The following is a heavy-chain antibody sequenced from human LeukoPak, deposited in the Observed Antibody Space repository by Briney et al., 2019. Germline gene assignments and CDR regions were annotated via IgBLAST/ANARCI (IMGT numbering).Heavy chain of an antibody. Sequence: ASVKVSCKASGGTFSSYAISWVRQAPGQGLEWMGGIIPIFGTANCAQKFQGRVPITADESTSTAYMELSSLRSEDTAVYYCARSLGYSYGYGTADYWGQGTLVTVSS. CDR3: ARSLGYSYGYGTADY. CDR1: GGTFSSYA. D-gene: IGHD5-18*01. V-gene: IGHV1-69*13. CDR2: IIPIFGTA. J-gene: IGHJ4*02.